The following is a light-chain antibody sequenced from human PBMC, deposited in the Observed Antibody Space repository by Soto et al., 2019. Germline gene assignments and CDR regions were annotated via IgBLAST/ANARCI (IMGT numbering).Light chain of an antibody. Sequence: EVVLTQSPAILSVSPGERATLSCRASQTILSNLAWYQQKPGQAPRLLIYGASNRATGIPDRFSGSGSGTDFTLTISRLEPEDFAVYYCQQYGSSGTFGQGTKVDIK. J-gene: IGKJ1*01. V-gene: IGKV3-20*01. CDR3: QQYGSSGT. CDR2: GAS. CDR1: QTILSN.